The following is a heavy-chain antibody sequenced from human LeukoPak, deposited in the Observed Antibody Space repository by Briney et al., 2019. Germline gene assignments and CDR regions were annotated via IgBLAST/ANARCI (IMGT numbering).Heavy chain of an antibody. CDR3: ARGNQLLWGGHFDY. CDR1: GFTFSSYA. V-gene: IGHV3-23*01. Sequence: GGSLRLSCAASGFTFSSYAMSWVRQAPGKGLEWVSAISGSGGSTYYADSVKGRFTISRDNSKNTLYLQMNSLRAEDTAVYYCARGNQLLWGGHFDYWGQGTLVTVSS. CDR2: ISGSGGST. J-gene: IGHJ4*02. D-gene: IGHD2-2*01.